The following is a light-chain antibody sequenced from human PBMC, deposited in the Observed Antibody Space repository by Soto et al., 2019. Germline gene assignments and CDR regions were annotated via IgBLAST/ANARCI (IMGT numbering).Light chain of an antibody. J-gene: IGLJ1*01. CDR1: SSDVGGYNY. CDR3: NSYTGGNPSYV. Sequence: QSVLTQPASVSGSPGQSITISCTGTSSDVGGYNYVSWYQQHPGKAPRLMISDVSNRPSGVSNRFSGSKSGNTASLTISGLQAEDEADYYCNSYTGGNPSYVFGTGTKVTVL. V-gene: IGLV2-14*03. CDR2: DVS.